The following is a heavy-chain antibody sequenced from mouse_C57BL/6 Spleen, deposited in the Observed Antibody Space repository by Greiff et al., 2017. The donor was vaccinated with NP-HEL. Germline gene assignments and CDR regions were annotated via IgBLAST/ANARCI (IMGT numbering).Heavy chain of an antibody. V-gene: IGHV1-50*01. J-gene: IGHJ1*03. D-gene: IGHD1-1*01. CDR2: IDPSDSYT. Sequence: VQLQQPGAELVKPGASVKLSCKASGYTFTSYWMQWVKQRPGQGLEWIGEIDPSDSYTNYNQKFKGKATLTVDTSSSTAYMQLSSLTSEDSAVYYCARNRLRGYFDVWGTGTTVTVSS. CDR1: GYTFTSYW. CDR3: ARNRLRGYFDV.